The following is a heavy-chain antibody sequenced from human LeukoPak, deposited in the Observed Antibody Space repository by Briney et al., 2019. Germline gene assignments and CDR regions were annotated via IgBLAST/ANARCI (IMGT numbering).Heavy chain of an antibody. CDR1: GFTFSDST. J-gene: IGHJ6*02. V-gene: IGHV3-73*01. D-gene: IGHD1-26*01. CDR3: VRGAASGSYYGLGV. Sequence: GRSLRLSCAASGFTFSDSTMHWVRQASGKGLEWVGRIRNKANNYATAYATSVKGRFTLSRDDSKNTAYLQMNSLKTEDTALYYCVRGAASGSYYGLGVWGQGATVTVSS. CDR2: IRNKANNYAT.